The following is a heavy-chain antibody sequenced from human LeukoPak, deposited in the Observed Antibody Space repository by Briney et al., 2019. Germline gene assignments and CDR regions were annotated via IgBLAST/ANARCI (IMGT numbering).Heavy chain of an antibody. CDR1: GFTFSSYV. J-gene: IGHJ4*02. CDR3: AKVDGVRAAAGRGRVDS. V-gene: IGHV3-23*01. CDR2: ISGSGGST. D-gene: IGHD6-13*01. Sequence: GGSLRLSCAASGFTFSSYVMSWVRQAPGKGLEWVSGISGSGGSTYDADSVKGRFTISRDNSKNTLYLQLNSLRAEDTAVYYCAKVDGVRAAAGRGRVDSWGQGTLVTASS.